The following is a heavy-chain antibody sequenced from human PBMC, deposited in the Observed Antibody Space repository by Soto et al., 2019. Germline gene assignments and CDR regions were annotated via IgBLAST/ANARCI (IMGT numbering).Heavy chain of an antibody. D-gene: IGHD2-2*01. Sequence: QLQLQESGPGLVKPSETLSLTCTVSGDSISSTNYYWGWIRQPPGKGLEWIGNIDYSGNTYYNPSLMSRVTISVDTSQNQFSLKLSSVPAADTAVYYCTRLPGYCSGSSCYGTYTFDVWGQGTMVTGSS. CDR3: TRLPGYCSGSSCYGTYTFDV. CDR1: GDSISSTNYY. V-gene: IGHV4-39*01. J-gene: IGHJ3*01. CDR2: IDYSGNT.